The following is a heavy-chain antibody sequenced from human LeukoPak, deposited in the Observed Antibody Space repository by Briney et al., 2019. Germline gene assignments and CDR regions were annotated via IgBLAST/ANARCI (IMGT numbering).Heavy chain of an antibody. Sequence: PGGSLRLSCAASGFTFSNYWLSWVRQAPGKGLEWVANIDQGGSDKYYVDSVKGRFTISRDNSKNTLYLQMNSLRPEDTAVYYCARDTNWGSTHHWGQGTLVTVSS. D-gene: IGHD7-27*01. CDR1: GFTFSNYW. V-gene: IGHV3-7*01. CDR2: IDQGGSDK. J-gene: IGHJ5*02. CDR3: ARDTNWGSTHH.